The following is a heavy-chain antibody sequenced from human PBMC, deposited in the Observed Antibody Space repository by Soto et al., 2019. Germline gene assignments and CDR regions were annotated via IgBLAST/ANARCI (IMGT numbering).Heavy chain of an antibody. D-gene: IGHD3-22*01. Sequence: QVHLVESGGGVVQPGRSLTLSCAASGFTFTSHGMHWVHQAPGKGLEWLAVIWYDGNPKYYADSVKGRFSISRDNSKNTLYLQMNSLRVEDTAIYYCVRDLIYDSSGALDYWGQGALVTVSS. V-gene: IGHV3-33*01. J-gene: IGHJ4*02. CDR2: IWYDGNPK. CDR3: VRDLIYDSSGALDY. CDR1: GFTFTSHG.